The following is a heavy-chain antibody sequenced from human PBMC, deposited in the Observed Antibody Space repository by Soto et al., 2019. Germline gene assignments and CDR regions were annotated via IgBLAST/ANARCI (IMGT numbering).Heavy chain of an antibody. Sequence: GGSLSLSCAASGFPFRSYGMHWVRPAPGKGLEWVAVIWDDGSNKYYADSVKGRFTISRDNSKNTLYLQMNSLRAEDTAVYYCARATSDNYYYYYGMDVWGQGTTVTVSS. V-gene: IGHV3-33*01. D-gene: IGHD2-15*01. CDR3: ARATSDNYYYYYGMDV. J-gene: IGHJ6*02. CDR1: GFPFRSYG. CDR2: IWDDGSNK.